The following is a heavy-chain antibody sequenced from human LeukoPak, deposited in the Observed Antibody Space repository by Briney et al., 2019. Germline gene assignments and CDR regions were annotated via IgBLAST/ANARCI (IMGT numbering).Heavy chain of an antibody. CDR1: GFTFSSYA. J-gene: IGHJ4*02. V-gene: IGHV3-23*01. D-gene: IGHD1-26*01. CDR2: ISGSGGST. Sequence: QPGGSLRLSCAASGFTFSSYAMSWVRQAPGKGLEWVSAISGSGGSTYYADSVKGRFTISRDNSENTLYLQMNSLRAEDTAVYYCAKADTWELLRPFDYWGQGTLVTVSS. CDR3: AKADTWELLRPFDY.